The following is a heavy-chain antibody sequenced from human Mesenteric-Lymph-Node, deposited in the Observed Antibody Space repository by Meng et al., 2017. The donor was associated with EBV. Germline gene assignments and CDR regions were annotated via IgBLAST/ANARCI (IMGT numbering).Heavy chain of an antibody. CDR1: GSILGDYD. D-gene: IGHD3-10*01. CDR3: ARRGRWFYGSDY. V-gene: IGHV1-8*01. CDR2: MNPESNHA. Sequence: HVVLVASGAEVTKPGALVKVSCQACGSILGDYDINCVRQATGQGREWVGWMNPESNHADYAQKFQGRLTMTRNTSTNTAYMELSSLRSEDTAVYYCARRGRWFYGSDYWGQGTLVTVSS. J-gene: IGHJ4*02.